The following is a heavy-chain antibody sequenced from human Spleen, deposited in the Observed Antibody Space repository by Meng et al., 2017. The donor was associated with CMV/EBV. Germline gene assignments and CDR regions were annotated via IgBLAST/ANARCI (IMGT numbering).Heavy chain of an antibody. D-gene: IGHD1-1*01. Sequence: GGSLRLSCAASGFTFTPYTMYWVRQAPGKGLEWVANIKEDGTEKNYVDSVKGRFTISRDNVKNSVYLQMNSLRADDTAVYYCAKVGSSTRLERDWGQGTLVTVSS. CDR3: AKVGSSTRLERD. CDR1: GFTFTPYT. J-gene: IGHJ4*02. V-gene: IGHV3-7*01. CDR2: IKEDGTEK.